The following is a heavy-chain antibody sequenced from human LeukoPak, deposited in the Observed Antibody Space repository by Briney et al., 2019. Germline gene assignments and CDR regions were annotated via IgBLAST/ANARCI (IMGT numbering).Heavy chain of an antibody. CDR2: IYYSGST. CDR1: GGSISSGGYY. J-gene: IGHJ5*02. Sequence: SETLSLTCTVSGGSISSGGYYWSWIRQHPGKGLEWIGYIYYSGSTYYNPSLKSRVTISVDTSKNQFSLKLSSVTAADTAVYYCARGPVLRRSSGSYYGFDPWGQGTLVTVSS. V-gene: IGHV4-31*03. CDR3: ARGPVLRRSSGSYYGFDP. D-gene: IGHD3-10*01.